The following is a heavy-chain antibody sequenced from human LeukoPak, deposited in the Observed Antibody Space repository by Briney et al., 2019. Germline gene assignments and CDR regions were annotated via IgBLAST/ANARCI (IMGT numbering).Heavy chain of an antibody. CDR2: IYNSGTT. CDR1: GDSISSYY. Sequence: SETLSLTCTVSGDSISSYYWTWIRQPPGKGLEYIGYIYNSGTTFYNPSLKSRVAISLDTSKKQFSLKLSSVTAADTAVYYCARGSGGYMFDPWGQGTLVTVSS. CDR3: ARGSGGYMFDP. D-gene: IGHD5-24*01. V-gene: IGHV4-59*01. J-gene: IGHJ5*02.